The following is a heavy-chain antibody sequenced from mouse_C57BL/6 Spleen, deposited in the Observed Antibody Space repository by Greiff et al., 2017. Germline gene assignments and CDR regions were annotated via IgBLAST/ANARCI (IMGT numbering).Heavy chain of an antibody. CDR3: ARGRFGYYFDY. Sequence: VQLQQSGAELVKPGASVKLSCKASGYTFTSYWMQWVKQRPGQGLEWIGEIDPSDSYTNYNQKFKGKATLTVDTSSSTAYMQLSSLTSEDSAVYYCARGRFGYYFDYWGQGTTRTVSS. V-gene: IGHV1-50*01. J-gene: IGHJ2*01. CDR2: IDPSDSYT. CDR1: GYTFTSYW.